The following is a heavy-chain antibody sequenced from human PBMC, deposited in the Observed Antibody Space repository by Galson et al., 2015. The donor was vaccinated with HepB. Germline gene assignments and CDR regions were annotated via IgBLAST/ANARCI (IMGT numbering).Heavy chain of an antibody. CDR1: GYTLTELS. CDR2: FDPEDGET. CDR3: ATARGELDAFDI. J-gene: IGHJ3*02. D-gene: IGHD1-26*01. V-gene: IGHV1-24*01. Sequence: CKVSGYTLTELSMHWVRQAPGKGLEWMGGFDPEDGETIYAQKFQGRVTMTEDTSTDTAYMELSSLRSEDTAVYYCATARGELDAFDIWGQGTMVTVSS.